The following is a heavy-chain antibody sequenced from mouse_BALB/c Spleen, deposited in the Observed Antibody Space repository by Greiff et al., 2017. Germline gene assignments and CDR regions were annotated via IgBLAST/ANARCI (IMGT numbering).Heavy chain of an antibody. Sequence: EVQLQQSGAELVKPGASVKLSCTASGFNIKDTYMHWVKQRPEQGLEWIGRIDPANGNTKYDPKFQGKATITADTSSNTAYLQLSSLTSEDTAVYYCAREEEVTTRYFDVGAQGPRSPSPQ. CDR3: AREEEVTTRYFDV. D-gene: IGHD2-3*01. CDR2: IDPANGNT. J-gene: IGHJ1*01. CDR1: GFNIKDTY. V-gene: IGHV14-3*02.